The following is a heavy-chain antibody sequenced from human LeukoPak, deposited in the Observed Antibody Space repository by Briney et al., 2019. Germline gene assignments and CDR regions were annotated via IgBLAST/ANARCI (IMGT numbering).Heavy chain of an antibody. CDR2: IYWRSDGK. Sequence: GGSLRLSCAASGFTPDDYAIHWVRQVPGKGLEWVSGIYWRSDGKGYADSVKGRFTISKDKAKNFLYLQMNSLRAEDTALYYCARDLRPGGADVWGQGTAVIVSS. J-gene: IGHJ6*02. V-gene: IGHV3-9*02. D-gene: IGHD3-10*01. CDR1: GFTPDDYA. CDR3: ARDLRPGGADV.